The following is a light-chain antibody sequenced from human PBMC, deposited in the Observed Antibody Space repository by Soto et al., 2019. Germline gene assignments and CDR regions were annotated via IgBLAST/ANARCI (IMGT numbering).Light chain of an antibody. CDR3: QHRSNWPLT. Sequence: EIVMTQSPGTLSVSPGERATLSCRASQGVTTNFAWYQQKSGQSPRLLIYDVSIRATGVPARFSGTGSETDFTLTISSLEPEDFAVYCCQHRSNWPLTFGGGTKVDIK. CDR1: QGVTTN. CDR2: DVS. J-gene: IGKJ4*01. V-gene: IGKV3D-11*01.